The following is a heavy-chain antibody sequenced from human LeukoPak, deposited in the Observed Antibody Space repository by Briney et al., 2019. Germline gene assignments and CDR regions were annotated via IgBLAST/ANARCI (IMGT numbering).Heavy chain of an antibody. CDR3: ARATWFGELDP. CDR1: GFTFRSYG. Sequence: GRSLRLSCAASGFTFRSYGMHWVRQAPGKGLEWVAVIWYDGSNKNYADSVKGRFTISRDNSKNMLYLQMNSLRADDTAVYYCARATWFGELDPWGQGTLVTVSS. CDR2: IWYDGSNK. D-gene: IGHD3-10*01. V-gene: IGHV3-33*01. J-gene: IGHJ5*02.